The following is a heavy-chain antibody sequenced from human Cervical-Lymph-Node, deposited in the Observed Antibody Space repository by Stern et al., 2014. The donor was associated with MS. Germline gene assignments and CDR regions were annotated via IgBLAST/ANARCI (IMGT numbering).Heavy chain of an antibody. V-gene: IGHV1-2*06. D-gene: IGHD2-2*01. CDR1: GYTFTGYY. CDR2: INLKSGGP. Sequence: QVQLVESGAEVKKPGASVKVSCTASGYTFTGYYMNWVRQAPGQGLELMGRINLKSGGPNYVEKFQDRVTMTRDTSISTAYMELSRLRSDDTAVYYCARGYCTSSSCYIGNWFDPWGQGTLVTVSS. J-gene: IGHJ5*02. CDR3: ARGYCTSSSCYIGNWFDP.